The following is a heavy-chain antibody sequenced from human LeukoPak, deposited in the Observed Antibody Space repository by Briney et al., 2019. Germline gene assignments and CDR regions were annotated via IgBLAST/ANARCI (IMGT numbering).Heavy chain of an antibody. CDR1: GFIFSDFW. Sequence: GGSLRLSCAASGFIFSDFWMSWVRQAPGKGLEWVANIKQDGSDKSYVDSVKGRFTISRDNAKNSLYLEMNCPRAEDTAVYYCAKATARSGLTPYYFDYWGQGTLVTVSS. CDR3: AKATARSGLTPYYFDY. V-gene: IGHV3-7*03. J-gene: IGHJ4*02. D-gene: IGHD2-15*01. CDR2: IKQDGSDK.